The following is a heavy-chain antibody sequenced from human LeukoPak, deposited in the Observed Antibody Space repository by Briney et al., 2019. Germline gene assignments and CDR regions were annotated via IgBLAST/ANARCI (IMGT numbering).Heavy chain of an antibody. V-gene: IGHV3-21*01. CDR1: GFTLSSYS. CDR3: ARSEHSSSSFDY. J-gene: IGHJ4*02. CDR2: LSSSSTHI. Sequence: GGSLRLSCAASGFTLSSYSMNWVRQAPGQGLEWVSYLSSSSTHIYYADSVKGRFTISRDNARNSLYLQMNSLRAEDTAIYYCARSEHSSSSFDYWGQGTLVTVSS. D-gene: IGHD6-6*01.